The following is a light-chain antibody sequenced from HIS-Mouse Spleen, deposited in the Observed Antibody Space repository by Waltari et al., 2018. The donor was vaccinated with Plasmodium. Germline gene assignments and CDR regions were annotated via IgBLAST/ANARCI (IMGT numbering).Light chain of an antibody. CDR1: ALPKKY. Sequence: SYELTQPPSVSVSPGQTARNTCSVDALPKKYASWYQQKSGQAPVLVIYEDSKRPPGIPERFSGSSSGTMATLTISGAQVEDEADYYCYSTDSSGNHRVFGGGTKLTVL. J-gene: IGLJ3*02. CDR2: EDS. CDR3: YSTDSSGNHRV. V-gene: IGLV3-10*01.